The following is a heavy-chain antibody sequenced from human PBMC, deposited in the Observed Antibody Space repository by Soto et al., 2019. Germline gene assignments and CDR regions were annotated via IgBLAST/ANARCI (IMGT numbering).Heavy chain of an antibody. CDR1: GGSISSSSYY. D-gene: IGHD1-1*01. CDR2: IYYSGST. J-gene: IGHJ4*02. V-gene: IGHV4-39*01. CDR3: ARGERGYFDY. Sequence: QLQLQESGPGLVKPSETLSLTCTVSGGSISSSSYYWGWIRQPPGKGLEWIGSIYYSGSTYYNPSLKSRLTISVDTSQNQFSLKLSSVTAADTAVYYCARGERGYFDYWGQGTLVTVSS.